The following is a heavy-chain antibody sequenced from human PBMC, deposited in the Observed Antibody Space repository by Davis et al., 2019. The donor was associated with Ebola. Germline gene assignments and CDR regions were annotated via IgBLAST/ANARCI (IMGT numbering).Heavy chain of an antibody. CDR3: ARGLGSVRAFDI. D-gene: IGHD3-10*01. CDR2: IYYSGST. CDR1: GGSISTSSYY. V-gene: IGHV4-39*01. J-gene: IGHJ3*02. Sequence: MPSETLSLTCSVSGGSISTSSYYWGWIRQPPGKGLEWIGSIYYSGSTYYNPSLKSRVTISVDTSKNQFSLKLSSVTAADTAVYYCARGLGSVRAFDIWGQGTMVTVSS.